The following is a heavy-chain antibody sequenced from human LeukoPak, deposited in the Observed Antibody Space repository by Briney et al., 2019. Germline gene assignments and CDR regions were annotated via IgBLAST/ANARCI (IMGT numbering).Heavy chain of an antibody. D-gene: IGHD3-16*01. Sequence: PGGSLRLSCAASGFTFSSYSMNWVRQAPGKGLEWVSSISSSSSYIYYADSVKGRFTISRDNAKNSLYLQMNSLRAEDTAVYYCARVRRLFSDAFDIWGQGTIVTVSS. CDR3: ARVRRLFSDAFDI. V-gene: IGHV3-21*01. J-gene: IGHJ3*02. CDR2: ISSSSSYI. CDR1: GFTFSSYS.